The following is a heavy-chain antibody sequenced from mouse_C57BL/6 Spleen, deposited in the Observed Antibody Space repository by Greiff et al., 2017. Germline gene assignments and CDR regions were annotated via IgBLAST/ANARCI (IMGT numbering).Heavy chain of an antibody. Sequence: VQLQQSGAELVKPGASVKISCKASGYAFSSYWMNWVKQRPGKGLEWIGQIYPGDGDTNYNGKFKGKATLTADKSSSTAYMQLSSLTSEDSAVYFCARETITTVVATDYAMDYWGQGTSVTVSS. D-gene: IGHD1-1*01. J-gene: IGHJ4*01. CDR2: IYPGDGDT. V-gene: IGHV1-80*01. CDR1: GYAFSSYW. CDR3: ARETITTVVATDYAMDY.